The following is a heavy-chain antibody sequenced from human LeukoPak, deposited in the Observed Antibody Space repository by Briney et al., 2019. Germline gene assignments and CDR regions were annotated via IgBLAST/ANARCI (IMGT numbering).Heavy chain of an antibody. V-gene: IGHV3-21*01. Sequence: GVSLRLSCAASVFTFSSYSMNWVRQAPGKGLEWVSSISSSSSYIYYADSVKGRFTISGDNDKNSLYLQMNSLRAEDTAVYYCARGRLDYWGQGTLVTVSS. CDR3: ARGRLDY. CDR1: VFTFSSYS. CDR2: ISSSSSYI. J-gene: IGHJ4*02.